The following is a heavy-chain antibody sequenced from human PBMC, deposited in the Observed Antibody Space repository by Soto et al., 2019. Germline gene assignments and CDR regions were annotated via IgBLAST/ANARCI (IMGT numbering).Heavy chain of an antibody. J-gene: IGHJ3*02. Sequence: GGSLRLSCAASGFTVSSNYMSWVRQAPGKGLEWVSVIYSGGSTYYADSVKGRFTISRHNSKNTLYLQMNSLRAEDTAVYYCGGVRYCSSTSCYAAFDIWGQGTMVTVSS. CDR3: GGVRYCSSTSCYAAFDI. D-gene: IGHD2-2*01. V-gene: IGHV3-53*04. CDR2: IYSGGST. CDR1: GFTVSSNY.